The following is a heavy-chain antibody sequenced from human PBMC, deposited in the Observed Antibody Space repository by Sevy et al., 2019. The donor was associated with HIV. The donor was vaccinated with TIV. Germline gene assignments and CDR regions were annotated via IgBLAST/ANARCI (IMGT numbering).Heavy chain of an antibody. CDR1: GYRFNTYW. V-gene: IGHV5-51*01. Sequence: GESLKISCKASGYRFNTYWINWVRQMPGKGGEWMGVIYPGDSETLYSPSVQGQVVISADKSSSTAYLQWSSLEASDTATYYCARYINNNGMDVWGQGTTVTVSS. J-gene: IGHJ6*02. D-gene: IGHD2-8*01. CDR2: IYPGDSET. CDR3: ARYINNNGMDV.